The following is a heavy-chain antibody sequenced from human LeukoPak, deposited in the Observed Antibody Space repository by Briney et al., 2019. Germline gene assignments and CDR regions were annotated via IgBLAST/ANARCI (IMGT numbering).Heavy chain of an antibody. CDR1: GYTFTSYY. J-gene: IGHJ5*02. D-gene: IGHD6-13*01. CDR2: INPSGGST. V-gene: IGHV1-46*01. Sequence: GASVKVSCKASGYTFTSYYMHWVRQAPGQGLEWMGIINPSGGSTSYAQKFQGRVTMTRDTSTSTVYMELSSLRSEDTAVYYCAREHIEAAAGGLPNNWFDPWGQGTLVTVSS. CDR3: AREHIEAAAGGLPNNWFDP.